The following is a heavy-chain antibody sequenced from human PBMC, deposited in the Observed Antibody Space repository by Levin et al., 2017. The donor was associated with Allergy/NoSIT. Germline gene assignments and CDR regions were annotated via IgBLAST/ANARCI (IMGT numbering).Heavy chain of an antibody. D-gene: IGHD5-18*01. Sequence: PGESLKISCKASGYTFTGYYMHWVRQAPGQGLEWMGWINPDSGGTNYAQKFQGRVTMTRDTSISTAYMDLSRLRSDDTAVYYCAREAGGAYSYGHPFDYWGQGTLVTVSS. CDR3: AREAGGAYSYGHPFDY. J-gene: IGHJ4*02. CDR1: GYTFTGYY. CDR2: INPDSGGT. V-gene: IGHV1-2*02.